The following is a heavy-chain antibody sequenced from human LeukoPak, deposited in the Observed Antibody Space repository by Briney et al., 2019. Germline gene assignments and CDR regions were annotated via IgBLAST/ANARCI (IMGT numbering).Heavy chain of an antibody. CDR3: ASLYCSSTSCSPFDI. CDR2: IYYRGST. Sequence: SETLSLTCTVSGGSISGYYWSWIRQPPGKGLEWIGYIYYRGSTNYNPSLMSRVTISVDTSKNQFSLKLSSVTAADTAVYYCASLYCSSTSCSPFDIWGQGTMVTVSS. V-gene: IGHV4-59*01. J-gene: IGHJ3*02. D-gene: IGHD2-2*01. CDR1: GGSISGYY.